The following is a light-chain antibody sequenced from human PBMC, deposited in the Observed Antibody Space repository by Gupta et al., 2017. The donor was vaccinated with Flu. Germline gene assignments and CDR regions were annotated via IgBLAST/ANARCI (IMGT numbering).Light chain of an antibody. J-gene: IGLJ2*01. V-gene: IGLV2-14*01. CDR3: SAWAYTSAVVV. CDR2: DVK. CDR1: SSANGGNKY. Sequence: ITSIAASSANGGNKYVYWYQQDPGKAPKLSIDDVKSRPSGITDRFSGSKSGNTASLTISGLQAEDEADYYCSAWAYTSAVVVFGGGTRLTVL.